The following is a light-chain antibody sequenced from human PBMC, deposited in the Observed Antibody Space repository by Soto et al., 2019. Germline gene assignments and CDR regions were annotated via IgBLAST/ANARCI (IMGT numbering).Light chain of an antibody. Sequence: EIVLTQSPGTLSLSPGERATLSCRASQSVSSSYLAWYQQKPGKAPRLLIYAASSRATGNPDRFSGSGSGTSFTLTISRLKREDFAVDYCHHYGSSPPWTFGQGTKVEIK. CDR1: QSVSSSY. CDR3: HHYGSSPPWT. CDR2: AAS. V-gene: IGKV3-20*01. J-gene: IGKJ1*01.